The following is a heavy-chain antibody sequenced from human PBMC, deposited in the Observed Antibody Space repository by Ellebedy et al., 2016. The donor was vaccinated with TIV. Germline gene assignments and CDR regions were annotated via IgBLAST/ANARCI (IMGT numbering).Heavy chain of an antibody. J-gene: IGHJ4*02. CDR2: ISYDGSIK. Sequence: PGGSLRLSCAASGITFSSYGTHWVRQAPGKGLEWVAAISYDGSIKFYADSVKGRFTISRDNSRSTLYLQMNSLRADDTAVYYCAKDLTFGGGSPQDWDYWGQGTLVTVSS. V-gene: IGHV3-30*18. CDR3: AKDLTFGGGSPQDWDY. D-gene: IGHD3-16*01. CDR1: GITFSSYG.